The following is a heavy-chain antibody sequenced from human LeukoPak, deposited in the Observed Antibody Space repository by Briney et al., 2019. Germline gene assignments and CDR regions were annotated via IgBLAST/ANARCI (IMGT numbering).Heavy chain of an antibody. Sequence: SETLSLTCTVSGGSIDSNSWAWIRQPPGKGLEWIGYIYYSGTTNYNPSLKSRVTMSVDMSKNQFSLKLSSVTAADTAVYYCARRSSSWKNWFDPWGQGTLVTVSS. CDR1: GGSIDSNS. J-gene: IGHJ5*02. CDR3: ARRSSSWKNWFDP. CDR2: IYYSGTT. D-gene: IGHD6-13*01. V-gene: IGHV4-59*01.